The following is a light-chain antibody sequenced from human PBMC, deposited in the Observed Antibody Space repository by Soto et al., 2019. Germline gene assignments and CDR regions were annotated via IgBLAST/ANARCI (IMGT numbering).Light chain of an antibody. J-gene: IGKJ4*01. CDR1: QDIGYA. CDR3: QQGNSFPLT. V-gene: IGKV1-12*01. CDR2: TAS. Sequence: DIQMTQSPSSVSASVGDRVTITCRASQDIGYALAWFQQKPGEAPSLLMYTASSLHSGVPSRCSGSRSGTDFTLTISSLQPEDSATYYCQQGNSFPLTFGGGTKVEIK.